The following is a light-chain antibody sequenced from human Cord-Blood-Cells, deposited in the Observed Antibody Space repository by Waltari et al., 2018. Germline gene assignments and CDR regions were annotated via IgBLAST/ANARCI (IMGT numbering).Light chain of an antibody. CDR2: DAS. V-gene: IGKV3-11*01. J-gene: IGKJ5*01. Sequence: EIVLTQSPATLSLSPGVRTTLSIRASQSVSSYLAWYQQKPGQAPRLLIYDASNRATGIPARFSGSGSGTDFTLTISSLEPEDFAVYYCQHRSNWPPTTFGQGTRLEIK. CDR3: QHRSNWPPTT. CDR1: QSVSSY.